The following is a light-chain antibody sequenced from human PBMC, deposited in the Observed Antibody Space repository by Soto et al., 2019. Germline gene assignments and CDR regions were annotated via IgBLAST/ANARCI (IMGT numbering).Light chain of an antibody. V-gene: IGKV1-39*01. CDR1: QTISSF. J-gene: IGKJ4*01. Sequence: DIQMTQSPSSLSASVGDRVTITCRASQTISSFLNWYQQKPGKAPELLIYAASSLQSGVPSRFSGSGSGTDFTLTISSLQPEDFASYYCQQSYITPLTFGVGTKVESK. CDR2: AAS. CDR3: QQSYITPLT.